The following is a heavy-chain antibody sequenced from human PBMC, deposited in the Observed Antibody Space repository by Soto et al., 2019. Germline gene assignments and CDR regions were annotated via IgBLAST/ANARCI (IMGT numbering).Heavy chain of an antibody. Sequence: SVKVSCKASGGTFSSCAISWVRQAPGQGLEWMGGIIPIFGTANYAQKFQGRVTITADESTSTAYMELSSLRSEDTAVYYCARGYYYDSSGYYFGILDYWGQGTLVTVSS. D-gene: IGHD3-22*01. V-gene: IGHV1-69*13. CDR2: IIPIFGTA. J-gene: IGHJ4*02. CDR1: GGTFSSCA. CDR3: ARGYYYDSSGYYFGILDY.